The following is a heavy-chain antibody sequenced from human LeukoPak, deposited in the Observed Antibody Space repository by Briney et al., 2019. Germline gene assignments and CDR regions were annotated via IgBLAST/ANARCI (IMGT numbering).Heavy chain of an antibody. CDR3: AKRSDSSGLLHYYYMDV. V-gene: IGHV3-23*01. CDR1: GFTFNSYA. CDR2: ISGSGGST. D-gene: IGHD3-22*01. J-gene: IGHJ6*03. Sequence: GGSLRLSCAASGFTFNSYAFNWVRQAPGKGLEWVSAISGSGGSTYYADSVKGRFTISRDNSKNTLYLQMNSLRAEDTAVYYCAKRSDSSGLLHYYYMDVWGKGTTVTISS.